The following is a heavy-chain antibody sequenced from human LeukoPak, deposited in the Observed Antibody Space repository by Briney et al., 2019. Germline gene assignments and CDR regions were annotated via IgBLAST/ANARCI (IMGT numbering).Heavy chain of an antibody. CDR3: SRGHYGPDY. D-gene: IGHD3-16*01. CDR2: IQRDGTSP. Sequence: GGSLRLSCTASGFPYGSTSMHWVRQAPGKGLEWVSGIQRDGTSPTYADSVKGRFIISRDNAKGSVYLQMNILRAEDTAVYYCSRGHYGPDYWGQGTLVTFSS. CDR1: GFPYGSTS. V-gene: IGHV3-74*01. J-gene: IGHJ4*02.